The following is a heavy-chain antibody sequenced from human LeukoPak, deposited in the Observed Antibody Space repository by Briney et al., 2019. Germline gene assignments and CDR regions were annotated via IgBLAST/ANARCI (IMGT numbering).Heavy chain of an antibody. J-gene: IGHJ6*02. D-gene: IGHD6-13*01. Sequence: PGGSLRLSCAASGFTFSSYSMNWVRQAPGKGLEWVSSISSSSSYIYYADSVKGRFTISRDNAKNSLYLQMNSLRAEDTAVYYCARVRIAGVRGVGYYYYGMDVWGQGTLVTVSS. CDR3: ARVRIAGVRGVGYYYYGMDV. V-gene: IGHV3-21*01. CDR1: GFTFSSYS. CDR2: ISSSSSYI.